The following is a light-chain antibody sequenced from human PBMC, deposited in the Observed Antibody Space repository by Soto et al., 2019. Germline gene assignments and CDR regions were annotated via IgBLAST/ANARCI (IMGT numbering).Light chain of an antibody. Sequence: DIVMTQSPDSLAVSLGERATINCKSSRSVLATSNNKNYLAWYQQTPGQPPKLLIYWASTRDSGVPDRFSGRGSGTDFTLTISSLQAEDVAVYYCQQHFDTPYTFGQGTKLEIK. V-gene: IGKV4-1*01. CDR2: WAS. CDR3: QQHFDTPYT. CDR1: RSVLATSNNKNY. J-gene: IGKJ2*01.